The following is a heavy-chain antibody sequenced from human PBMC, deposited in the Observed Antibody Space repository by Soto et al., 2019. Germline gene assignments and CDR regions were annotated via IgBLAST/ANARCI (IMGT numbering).Heavy chain of an antibody. CDR1: CGSFSGYY. Sequence: SETLSRTCAVYCGSFSGYYWSCIRQPPWKGLEWIVEINHSGSTNYNPSLKSRVTISVDTSKNQFSLKLSSVTAADTAVHYCAETYYSDSSGYSEGGWFDRWGKGTLVTVSS. D-gene: IGHD3-22*01. CDR2: INHSGST. CDR3: AETYYSDSSGYSEGGWFDR. J-gene: IGHJ5*02. V-gene: IGHV4-34*01.